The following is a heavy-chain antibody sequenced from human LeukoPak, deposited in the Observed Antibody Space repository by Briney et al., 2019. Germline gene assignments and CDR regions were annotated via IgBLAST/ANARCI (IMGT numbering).Heavy chain of an antibody. V-gene: IGHV1-24*01. CDR2: FDPEDGET. CDR3: ATGKSIAAPSYAFDI. D-gene: IGHD6-6*01. J-gene: IGHJ3*02. CDR1: GYTLTELS. Sequence: ASVKVSCKVSGYTLTELSMHWVRQAPGKGLEWMGGFDPEDGETIYAQKFQGRVTMTEDTSTDTAYMELSSLRSEDTAVYYCATGKSIAAPSYAFDIWGQGTMVTVSS.